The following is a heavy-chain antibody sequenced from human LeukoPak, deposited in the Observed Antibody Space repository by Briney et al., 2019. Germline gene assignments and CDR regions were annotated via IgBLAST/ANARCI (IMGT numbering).Heavy chain of an antibody. CDR3: ANSSPNTGHIVVVTERKRYFDY. CDR1: GFTFSDYY. CDR2: ISSSGSTI. D-gene: IGHD2-21*02. Sequence: PGGSLRLSCAASGFTFSDYYMSWIRQAPGKGLEWVSYISSSGSTIYYADSVKGRFTISRDNAKNTLYLQMNSLRAEDTAVYYCANSSPNTGHIVVVTERKRYFDYGAQGTLVTVSS. J-gene: IGHJ4*02. V-gene: IGHV3-11*01.